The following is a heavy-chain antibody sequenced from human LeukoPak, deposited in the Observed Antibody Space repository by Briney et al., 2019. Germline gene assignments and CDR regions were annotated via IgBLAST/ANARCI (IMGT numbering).Heavy chain of an antibody. CDR1: GGSFSGYY. D-gene: IGHD6-19*01. J-gene: IGHJ4*02. V-gene: IGHV4-34*01. CDR3: AGTPSGWEKGDY. Sequence: TETLSLTCAVYGGSFSGYYWSWIRQPPGKGLEWIGEINHSGSTNYNPSLKSRVTISVDTSKNQFSLKLSSVTAADTAVYYCAGTPSGWEKGDYWGQGTLVTVSS. CDR2: INHSGST.